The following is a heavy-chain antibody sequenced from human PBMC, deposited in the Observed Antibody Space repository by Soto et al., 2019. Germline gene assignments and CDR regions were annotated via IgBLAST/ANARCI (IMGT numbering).Heavy chain of an antibody. D-gene: IGHD1-26*01. V-gene: IGHV3-72*01. J-gene: IGHJ4*02. CDR1: GFTFSDHY. Sequence: EVQLVESGGGLVQPGGSLRLSCAASGFTFSDHYMDWVRQAPGKGLEWVGRSRNKANSYSTEYAASVKGRFTISRDESKNSLYLHMNSLKTEDTAVYYCARFSGSYTRGLYYWGQGTLVTVSS. CDR2: SRNKANSYST. CDR3: ARFSGSYTRGLYY.